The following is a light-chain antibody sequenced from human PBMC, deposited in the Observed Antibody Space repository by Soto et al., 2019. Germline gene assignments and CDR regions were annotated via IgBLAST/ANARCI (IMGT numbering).Light chain of an antibody. J-gene: IGKJ4*01. Sequence: EFVLTHSLGTLSLSPCERATLSFSASQSVSSYLAGYQQKPGQAPRLLIYDASNRAPDIPARFSGSGSGTDFTLTISSLEPEDFAVYYCQQRSNWLHLTFGGGTKVDI. CDR1: QSVSSY. CDR3: QQRSNWLHLT. V-gene: IGKV3-11*01. CDR2: DAS.